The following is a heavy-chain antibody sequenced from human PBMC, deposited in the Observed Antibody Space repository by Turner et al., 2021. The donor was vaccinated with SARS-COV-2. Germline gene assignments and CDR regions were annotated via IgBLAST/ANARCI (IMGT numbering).Heavy chain of an antibody. J-gene: IGHJ6*02. D-gene: IGHD6-6*01. V-gene: IGHV4-4*07. Sequence: QVQLQESGPGLVKPSETLSLTCTVSGGSISSYYWSWIRQPAGKGLELIGRIYTSGSTNYNPSLKSRVTMSVDTSKNQFSLKLSSVTAADTAVYYCARDRVQLGPVGMDVWGQGTTVTVSS. CDR2: IYTSGST. CDR1: GGSISSYY. CDR3: ARDRVQLGPVGMDV.